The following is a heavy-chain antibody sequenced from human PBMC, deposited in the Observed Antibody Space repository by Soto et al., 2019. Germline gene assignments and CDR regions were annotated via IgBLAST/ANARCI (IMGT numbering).Heavy chain of an antibody. CDR3: VTTNWYTGIGY. CDR1: GFTFSTSW. Sequence: EVQLVESGGDLVQPGGSLRLSCTASGFTFSTSWMHWVRQAPGKGLVWVSHINGFGSTTNYADSVKGRFTISRDNTKITLYLHMHSLRVDDTAVYYCVTTNWYTGIGYWGQGILVPVSS. V-gene: IGHV3-74*02. J-gene: IGHJ4*02. D-gene: IGHD1-26*01. CDR2: INGFGSTT.